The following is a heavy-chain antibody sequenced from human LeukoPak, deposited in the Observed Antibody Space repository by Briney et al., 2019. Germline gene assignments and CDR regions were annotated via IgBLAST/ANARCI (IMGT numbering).Heavy chain of an antibody. D-gene: IGHD4-23*01. CDR3: ARDHGYGGRFDFDF. CDR1: GFAFSSYW. V-gene: IGHV3-74*01. CDR2: IHSDGTTT. Sequence: GGSLRLSCAASGFAFSSYWMHWVRQAPGKGLVWVSRIHSDGTTTSYADSVKGRFTISRGNAKNTLYLQMNSLRAEDTAVYLCARDHGYGGRFDFDFWGQGTLVTVSS. J-gene: IGHJ4*02.